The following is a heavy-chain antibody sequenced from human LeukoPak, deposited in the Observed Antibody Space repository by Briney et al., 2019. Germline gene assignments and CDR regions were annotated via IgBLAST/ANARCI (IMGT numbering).Heavy chain of an antibody. J-gene: IGHJ5*02. Sequence: ASVKVSCKASGGTFSSYAISWVRQAPGQGLEWMGGIIPIFGTANYAQKFQGRVTITTDESTSTAYMELSNLRSEDTAVYYCAREYGLGYDSSGYYPFDWFDPWGQGTLVTVSS. CDR3: AREYGLGYDSSGYYPFDWFDP. CDR1: GGTFSSYA. D-gene: IGHD3-22*01. V-gene: IGHV1-69*05. CDR2: IIPIFGTA.